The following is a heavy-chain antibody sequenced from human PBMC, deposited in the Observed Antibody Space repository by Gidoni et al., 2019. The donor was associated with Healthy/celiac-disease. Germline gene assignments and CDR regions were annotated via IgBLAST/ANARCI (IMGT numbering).Heavy chain of an antibody. Sequence: QVQLVQSGAEVKKPGASVKVSCKASGYTFTSYYMHWVRQAPGQGLEWMGIINPSGGSTSYAQKFQGRVTMTRDTSTSTVYMELSSLRSEDTAVYYCARQATVVTPHDAFDIWGQGTMVTVSS. D-gene: IGHD4-17*01. CDR2: INPSGGST. CDR3: ARQATVVTPHDAFDI. J-gene: IGHJ3*02. CDR1: GYTFTSYY. V-gene: IGHV1-46*03.